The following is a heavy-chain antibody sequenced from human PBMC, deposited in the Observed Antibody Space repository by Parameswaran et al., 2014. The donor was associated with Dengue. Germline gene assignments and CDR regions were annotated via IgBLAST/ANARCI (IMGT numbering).Heavy chain of an antibody. V-gene: IGHV1-18*01. Sequence: WVRQAPGQGLEWMGWISAYNGNTNYAQKLQGRVTMTTDTSTSTAYMELRSLRSDDTAVYYCASNYNIVGASNFDYWGQGTLVTVSS. J-gene: IGHJ4*02. CDR2: ISAYNGNT. CDR3: ASNYNIVGASNFDY. D-gene: IGHD1-26*01.